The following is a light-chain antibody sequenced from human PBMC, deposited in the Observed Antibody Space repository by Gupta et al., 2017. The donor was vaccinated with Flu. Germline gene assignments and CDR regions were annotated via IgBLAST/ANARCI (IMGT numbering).Light chain of an antibody. CDR1: NIGRET. CDR3: QVWDINNDHCV. Sequence: GQTARITWGGNNIGRETVHWYQQKPGQAPVVVVCDDSERPSGIPERFSGSNSGNTATLTISRVEAGDEADYYCQVWDINNDHCVLGGGTMLTVL. CDR2: DDS. J-gene: IGLJ3*02. V-gene: IGLV3-21*02.